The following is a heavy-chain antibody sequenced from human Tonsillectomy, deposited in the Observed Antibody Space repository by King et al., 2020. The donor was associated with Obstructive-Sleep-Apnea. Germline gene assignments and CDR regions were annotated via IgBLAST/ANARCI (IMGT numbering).Heavy chain of an antibody. CDR2: IYYSGST. CDR1: GGSISSSSYY. D-gene: IGHD3-22*01. J-gene: IGHJ4*02. Sequence: QLQESGPGLVKPSETLSLTCTVSGGSISSSSYYWGWIRQPPGKGLEWIGNIYYSGSTYCNPSLKSRVTISVDTSKNQFSLKLSSVTAADTAVYYCARDSSGYGGLHYWGQGTLVTVSS. CDR3: ARDSSGYGGLHY. V-gene: IGHV4-39*07.